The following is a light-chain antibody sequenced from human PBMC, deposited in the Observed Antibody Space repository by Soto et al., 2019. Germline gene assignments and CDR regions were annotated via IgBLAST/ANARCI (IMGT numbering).Light chain of an antibody. CDR2: WAS. CDR1: ESVLYSSKYKNY. J-gene: IGKJ2*01. Sequence: DIVMTQSPDSLAVSLGERATINCKSRESVLYSSKYKNYLAWYQQSPGQPPKLLIYWASTRESGVPDRFGGSGSGTDFTLTITSLQAEDVAVYYCQQYESTPPTFGQGTKLEIK. V-gene: IGKV4-1*01. CDR3: QQYESTPPT.